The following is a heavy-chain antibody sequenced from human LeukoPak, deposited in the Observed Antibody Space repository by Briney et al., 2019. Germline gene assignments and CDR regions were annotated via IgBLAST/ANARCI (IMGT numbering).Heavy chain of an antibody. CDR1: GFTFTDHY. J-gene: IGHJ4*02. Sequence: ASVKVSCKASGFTFTDHYMHWVRQAPGQGLEWMGWINGKSGVTFYAQQFQDRITVTRETSISTMYLELNRLTSADTAIYYCARDFDWGPDYWGPGTLVAVSS. D-gene: IGHD3-16*01. CDR3: ARDFDWGPDY. CDR2: INGKSGVT. V-gene: IGHV1-2*02.